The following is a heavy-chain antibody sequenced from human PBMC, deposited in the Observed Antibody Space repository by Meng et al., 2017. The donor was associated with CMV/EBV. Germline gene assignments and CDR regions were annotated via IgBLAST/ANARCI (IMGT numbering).Heavy chain of an antibody. CDR2: ISWNSGSI. CDR3: AKGIAAAVPNWFDP. V-gene: IGHV3-9*01. CDR1: GFTFDDYA. D-gene: IGHD6-13*01. Sequence: SLKISCAASGFTFDDYAMHWVRQAPGKGVEWVSGISWNSGSIGYADSVKGRFTISRDNAKNSLYLQMNSLRAEDTALYYCAKGIAAAVPNWFDPWGQGTLVTVSS. J-gene: IGHJ5*02.